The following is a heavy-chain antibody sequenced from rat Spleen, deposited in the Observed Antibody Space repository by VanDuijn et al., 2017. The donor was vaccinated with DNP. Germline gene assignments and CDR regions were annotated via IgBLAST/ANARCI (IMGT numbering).Heavy chain of an antibody. J-gene: IGHJ4*01. CDR3: TRRFRDTRAMDA. D-gene: IGHD4-3*01. Sequence: EVQLVESGGGLVQPGRSLKLSCAASGFTFSDYYMAWVRQAPTKGLEWVTSISPSGGGTYYRDSVKGRFTISRDNAESTLYLQMDSLRSDDTATYYCTRRFRDTRAMDAWGQGISVTVSS. CDR2: ISPSGGGT. CDR1: GFTFSDYY. V-gene: IGHV5-25*01.